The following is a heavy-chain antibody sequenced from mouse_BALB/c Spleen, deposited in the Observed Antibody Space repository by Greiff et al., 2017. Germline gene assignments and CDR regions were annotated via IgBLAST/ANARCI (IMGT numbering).Heavy chain of an antibody. CDR2: ISSGGST. V-gene: IGHV5-6-5*01. CDR1: GFTFSSYA. CDR3: TMITTEGLFAY. Sequence: EVKLMESGGGLVKPGGSLKLSCAASGFTFSSYAMSWVRQTPEKRLEWVASISSGGSTYYPDSVKGRFTISRDNAKNTLYLQMSSLKSEDTAMYYCTMITTEGLFAYWGQGTLVTVSA. D-gene: IGHD2-4*01. J-gene: IGHJ3*01.